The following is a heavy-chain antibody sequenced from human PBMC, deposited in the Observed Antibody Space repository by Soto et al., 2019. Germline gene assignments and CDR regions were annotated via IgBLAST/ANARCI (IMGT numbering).Heavy chain of an antibody. V-gene: IGHV2-5*02. CDR3: VHSRCGGDCLQSYSSHYYYGMDV. CDR1: GFSLSTGGVG. D-gene: IGHD2-21*02. J-gene: IGHJ6*02. Sequence: QITLKESGPTLVIPTQTLTLTCTFSGFSLSTGGVGVGWIRQPPGKALEWLALIYWDDDKRYSPSLKSRLTITKETSKNPVVLTMTNMDPVDTATYYCVHSRCGGDCLQSYSSHYYYGMDVWGQGTTVTVSS. CDR2: IYWDDDK.